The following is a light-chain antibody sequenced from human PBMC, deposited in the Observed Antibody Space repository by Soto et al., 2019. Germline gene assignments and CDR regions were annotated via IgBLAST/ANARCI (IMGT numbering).Light chain of an antibody. Sequence: QSVLTQPPSVSGAPGQRVTISCTGSSSNIGAGYDVHWYQQLPGTAPKLLIYGNSNRPSGVPDRFYGSKSGTSASLAIAGLQSECQADYCCQSFVSSRTGVFVGGTEPTLL. J-gene: IGLJ3*02. CDR3: QSFVSSRTGV. V-gene: IGLV1-40*01. CDR2: GNS. CDR1: SSNIGAGYD.